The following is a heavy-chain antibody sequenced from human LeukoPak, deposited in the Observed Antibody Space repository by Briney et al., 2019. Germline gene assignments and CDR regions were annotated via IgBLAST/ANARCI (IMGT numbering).Heavy chain of an antibody. CDR2: MNPNSGNT. Sequence: ASVKVSCKASGYTFTSYDINWVRQATGQGLEWMGWMNPNSGNTGYAQKFQGRVTITRNTSISTAYMELSSLRPEDTAVYYCARGRALRFLEWLPEGRSSSFGYWGQGTLVTVSS. V-gene: IGHV1-8*03. CDR3: ARGRALRFLEWLPEGRSSSFGY. D-gene: IGHD3-3*01. J-gene: IGHJ4*02. CDR1: GYTFTSYD.